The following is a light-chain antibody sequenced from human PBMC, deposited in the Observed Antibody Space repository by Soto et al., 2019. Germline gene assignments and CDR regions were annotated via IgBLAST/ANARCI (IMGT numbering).Light chain of an antibody. Sequence: EIVFRQGPGSLSLSSGERSKIYCSATQSVSNCYLAWDHQKHCQAPRLLIDGATNRATGTPDRCSGSGSGTCFTLTSSLLAHEDAVDFYCQRHDSSRTFGQGTKVDI. CDR1: QSVSNCY. J-gene: IGKJ1*01. CDR2: GAT. CDR3: QRHDSSRT. V-gene: IGKV3-20*01.